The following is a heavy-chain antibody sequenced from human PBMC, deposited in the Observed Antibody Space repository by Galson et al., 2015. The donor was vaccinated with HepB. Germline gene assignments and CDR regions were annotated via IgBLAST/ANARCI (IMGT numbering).Heavy chain of an antibody. D-gene: IGHD2/OR15-2a*01. V-gene: IGHV3-23*03. J-gene: IGHJ4*02. CDR3: AKQAGNFIESWYFDY. CDR2: IEKVGSGT. CDR1: GLTFRNFA. Sequence: SLRLSCAASGLTFRNFAMSWVRQAPGKGLEWVSSIEKVGSGTYSADSVGGRFTISRDNSKNTLYLQLNSLRGEDTAVYYCAKQAGNFIESWYFDYWGQGSLVTVSS.